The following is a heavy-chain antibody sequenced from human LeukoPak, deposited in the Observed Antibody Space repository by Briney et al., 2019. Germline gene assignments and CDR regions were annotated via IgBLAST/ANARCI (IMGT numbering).Heavy chain of an antibody. D-gene: IGHD1-26*01. CDR3: ARGLVGATPRDYYYYYGMDV. CDR2: IGTAGDT. Sequence: GGSLRLSCAASGFTFSSYDMHWVRQATGKGLEWVSAIGTAGDTYHPGSVKGRFTISRENAKNSLYLQMNSLRAGDTAVYYCARGLVGATPRDYYYYYGMDVWGQGTTVTVSS. CDR1: GFTFSSYD. J-gene: IGHJ6*02. V-gene: IGHV3-13*01.